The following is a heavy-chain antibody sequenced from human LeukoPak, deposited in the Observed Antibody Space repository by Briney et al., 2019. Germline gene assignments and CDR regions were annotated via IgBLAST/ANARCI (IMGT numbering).Heavy chain of an antibody. D-gene: IGHD6-13*01. CDR1: GYTFTSYY. Sequence: ASVKVSCKASGYTFTSYYMHWVRQAPRQGLEWMGIINPSGGSTSYAQKFQGRVTMTRDTSTSTVYMELSSLRSEDTAVYYCARAWAPIAAAGIRDYYYYMDVWGKGTTVTVSS. J-gene: IGHJ6*03. CDR2: INPSGGST. V-gene: IGHV1-46*03. CDR3: ARAWAPIAAAGIRDYYYYMDV.